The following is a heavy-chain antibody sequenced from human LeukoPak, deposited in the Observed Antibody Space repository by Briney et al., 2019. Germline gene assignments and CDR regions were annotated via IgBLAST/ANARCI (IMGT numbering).Heavy chain of an antibody. CDR3: AREEIVVAGTDY. J-gene: IGHJ4*02. CDR2: INPNGGGT. CDR1: GYTFTGYY. V-gene: IGHV1-2*02. D-gene: IGHD6-19*01. Sequence: ASVKVSCKASGYTFTGYYMHWVRQAPGQGLEWMGWINPNGGGTNYAQKFQGRVTMTRDTSISTAYMELSRLRSDDTAVYYCAREEIVVAGTDYWGQGTLVTVSS.